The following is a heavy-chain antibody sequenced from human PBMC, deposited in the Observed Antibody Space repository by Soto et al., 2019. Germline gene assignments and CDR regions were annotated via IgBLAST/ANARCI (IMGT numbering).Heavy chain of an antibody. CDR3: ARAIGPTLFEY. D-gene: IGHD3-22*01. J-gene: IGHJ4*02. CDR2: IGTAGDT. CDR1: GFTFSSYD. Sequence: EVQLVESGGGLVQPGGSLRLSCSASGFTFSSYDMHWVRQGPGKGLEWVSAIGTAGDTNYAGSVKGRFTISGENAKTSLYLQMNSQRAGDMAIYLCARAIGPTLFEYWGQGTLVTVSS. V-gene: IGHV3-13*04.